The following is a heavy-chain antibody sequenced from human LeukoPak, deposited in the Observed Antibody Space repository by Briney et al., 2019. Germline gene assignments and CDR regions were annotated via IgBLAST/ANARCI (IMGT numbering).Heavy chain of an antibody. D-gene: IGHD6-13*01. CDR1: GFSFSDHA. CDR3: ARDPPSYSSSWYNGQVGLFDY. V-gene: IGHV3-23*01. Sequence: GGSLRLSCAASGFSFSDHAMNWVRQAPGKGLEWVSPLSETGDTTDYADSVKGRLTISRDNSKNTLYLQMNSLRPDDTAVYYCARDPPSYSSSWYNGQVGLFDYWGQGTLVTVSS. CDR2: LSETGDTT. J-gene: IGHJ4*02.